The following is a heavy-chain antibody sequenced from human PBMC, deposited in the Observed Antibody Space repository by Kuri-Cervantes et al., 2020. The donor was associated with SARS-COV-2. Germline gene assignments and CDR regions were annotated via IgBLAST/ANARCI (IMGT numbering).Heavy chain of an antibody. V-gene: IGHV4-34*11. CDR1: GGSFSGYY. D-gene: IGHD3-10*01. CDR2: IFHTGSN. Sequence: SQTLSLTCAVYGGSFSGYYWSWIRQPPGKGLEWIGYIFHTGSNSQNPSLKSRVTISLDTSKNQFSLSLNSVTPADTAVYYCATKLFGEHWFDPWGQGILVTVSS. J-gene: IGHJ5*02. CDR3: ATKLFGEHWFDP.